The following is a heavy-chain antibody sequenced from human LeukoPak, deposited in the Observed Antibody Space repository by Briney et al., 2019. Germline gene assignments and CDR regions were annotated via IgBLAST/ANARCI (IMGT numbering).Heavy chain of an antibody. D-gene: IGHD3-9*01. CDR2: ISAYNDNT. V-gene: IGHV1-18*04. CDR3: ARSRRFYDILTGYLDY. J-gene: IGHJ4*02. CDR1: GYTFTSYG. Sequence: ASVKVSCKASGYTFTSYGISWVRQAPGQGLEWMGWISAYNDNTNYAQKLQGRVTMTTDTSTSTAYMELRSLRSDDTAVYYCARSRRFYDILTGYLDYRGQGTLVTVSS.